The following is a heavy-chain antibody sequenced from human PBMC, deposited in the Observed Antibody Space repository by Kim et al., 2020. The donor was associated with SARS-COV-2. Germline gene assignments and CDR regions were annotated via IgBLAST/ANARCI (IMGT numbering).Heavy chain of an antibody. V-gene: IGHV5-51*01. CDR2: IYPDGSDT. CDR3: AIHPRSAWYPS. J-gene: IGHJ5*02. CDR1: GYKFSDQW. D-gene: IGHD6-13*01. Sequence: GESLKISCEGSGYKFSDQWIGWVRQKPGKGLEWMGIIYPDGSDTSYSPSFHGQVTISADQSLNIAYLQWTSLKASDTAIYYCAIHPRSAWYPSWGQGTLVTVSS.